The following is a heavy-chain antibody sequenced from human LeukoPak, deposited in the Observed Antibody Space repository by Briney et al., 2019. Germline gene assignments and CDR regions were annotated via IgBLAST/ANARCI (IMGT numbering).Heavy chain of an antibody. CDR1: GYTFTGYC. CDR3: ARGPNWNDVGYFDY. CDR2: INPNSGGT. Sequence: ASVKVSCKASGYTFTGYCMHWVRQAPGQGLEWMGWINPNSGGTNYAQKFQGRVTMTRDTSISTAYMELSRLRSDDTAVYYCARGPNWNDVGYFDYWGQGTLVTVSS. V-gene: IGHV1-2*02. J-gene: IGHJ4*02. D-gene: IGHD1-1*01.